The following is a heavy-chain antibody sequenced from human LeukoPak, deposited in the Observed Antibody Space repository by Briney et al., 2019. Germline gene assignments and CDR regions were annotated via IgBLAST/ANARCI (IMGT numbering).Heavy chain of an antibody. Sequence: PSETLSLTCAVYGGSFSGYYWSWIRQPPGKGLEWIGEINHSGSTNYNPSLKSRVTISVDTSKNQFSLKLSSVTAADTAVYYCARAVTVTLNWFDPWGQGTLVTVSS. D-gene: IGHD4-11*01. CDR3: ARAVTVTLNWFDP. V-gene: IGHV4-34*01. CDR2: INHSGST. CDR1: GGSFSGYY. J-gene: IGHJ5*02.